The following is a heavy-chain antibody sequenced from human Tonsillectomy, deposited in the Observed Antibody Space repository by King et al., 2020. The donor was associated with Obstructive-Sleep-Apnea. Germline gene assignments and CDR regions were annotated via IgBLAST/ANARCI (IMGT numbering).Heavy chain of an antibody. CDR3: AREEDYYDSSGYYYYFDY. CDR1: GFTFSSFA. V-gene: IGHV3-30*04. D-gene: IGHD3-22*01. CDR2: ISYDGSNK. J-gene: IGHJ4*02. Sequence: VQLVESGGGVVQPGRSLRLSCAASGFTFSSFAIHWVRQAPGKGLEWVAVISYDGSNKYYADSVKGRFTISRDNSQNTLYLQMNSLRAEDTAVYYCAREEDYYDSSGYYYYFDYWGQGTLVTVSS.